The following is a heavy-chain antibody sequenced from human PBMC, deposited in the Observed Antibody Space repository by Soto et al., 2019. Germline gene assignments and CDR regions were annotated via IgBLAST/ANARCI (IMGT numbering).Heavy chain of an antibody. CDR2: IIPILSMS. V-gene: IGHV1-69*02. Sequence: QVQLVQSGAEVKNPGSSVRVSCKASGGTFSSYTLNWVRQAPVQGLEWMGRIIPILSMSTYAQKFPGRVSIIADKSTTTAYMTLSSLRSDDTAIYYCARSYGSGSRPFDYWGQGTLVTVSS. CDR3: ARSYGSGSRPFDY. J-gene: IGHJ4*02. D-gene: IGHD3-10*01. CDR1: GGTFSSYT.